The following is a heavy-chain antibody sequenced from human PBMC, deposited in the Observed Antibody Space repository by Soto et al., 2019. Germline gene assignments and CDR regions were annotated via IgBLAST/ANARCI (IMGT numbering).Heavy chain of an antibody. V-gene: IGHV1-18*04. D-gene: IGHD1-1*01. J-gene: IGHJ5*02. CDR1: GYTFTNYG. CDR3: ARDSLGTETTAWLDP. Sequence: ASVKVSCKASGYTFTNYGITWVRQAPGQGLEWMGWISPYNGDTNEAQRVQGRVTMTTDTSTSTAYMELRSLRSDDTAMYYCARDSLGTETTAWLDPWGQGTLVTVSS. CDR2: ISPYNGDT.